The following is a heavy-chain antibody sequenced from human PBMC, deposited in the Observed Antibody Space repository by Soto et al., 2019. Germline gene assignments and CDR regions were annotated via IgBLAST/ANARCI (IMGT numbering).Heavy chain of an antibody. CDR3: ARSTIFGVYYFDY. CDR2: IYYNGST. Sequence: PSETLSLTCTVSGGSISSYYWSWIRQPPGKGLEWIGYIYYNGSTNYNPSLKSRVTMSVDTSKNQFSLKVSSVTAADTAVYYCARSTIFGVYYFDYWGQGTLVTVSS. D-gene: IGHD3-3*01. CDR1: GGSISSYY. J-gene: IGHJ4*02. V-gene: IGHV4-59*08.